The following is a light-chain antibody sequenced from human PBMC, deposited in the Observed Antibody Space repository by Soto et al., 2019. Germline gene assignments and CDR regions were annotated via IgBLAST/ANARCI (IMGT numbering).Light chain of an antibody. Sequence: QSALTQPASVSGSPGQSITISCTGTSSDVGGYNYVSWYQQHPGKAPKLMIYEVSNRPSGVSNRFSGSKSGNTASLTIYGLQAEDEADYYCSSYPSSSTYVFGTGTKLTVL. CDR2: EVS. V-gene: IGLV2-14*01. CDR3: SSYPSSSTYV. J-gene: IGLJ1*01. CDR1: SSDVGGYNY.